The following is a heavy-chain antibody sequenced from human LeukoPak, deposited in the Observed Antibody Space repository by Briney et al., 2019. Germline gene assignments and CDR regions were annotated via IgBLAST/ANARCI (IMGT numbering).Heavy chain of an antibody. Sequence: PGRSLRLSCAASGFTFSSYAMHWVRQAPGKGLGWVAVISYDGSNKYYADSVKGRFTISRDNSKNTLYLQMNSLRAEDTAVYYCARADSSGYYGGVDYWGQGTLVTVSS. CDR3: ARADSSGYYGGVDY. CDR2: ISYDGSNK. J-gene: IGHJ4*02. V-gene: IGHV3-30*04. D-gene: IGHD3-22*01. CDR1: GFTFSSYA.